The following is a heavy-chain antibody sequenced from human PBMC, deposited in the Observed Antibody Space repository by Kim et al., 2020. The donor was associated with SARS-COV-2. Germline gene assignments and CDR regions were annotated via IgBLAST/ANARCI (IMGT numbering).Heavy chain of an antibody. D-gene: IGHD6-13*01. CDR2: INTNTGNP. V-gene: IGHV7-4-1*02. CDR3: ARDADVGAAAGDFDY. CDR1: GYTFTSYA. Sequence: ASVKVSCKASGYTFTSYAMNWVRQAPGQGLEWMGWINTNTGNPTYAQGFTGRFVFSLDTSVSTAYLQISSLKAEDTAVYYCARDADVGAAAGDFDYWGQGTLVTVSS. J-gene: IGHJ4*02.